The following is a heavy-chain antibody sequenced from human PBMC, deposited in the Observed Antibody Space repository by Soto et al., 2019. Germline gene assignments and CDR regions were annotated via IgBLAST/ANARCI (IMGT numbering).Heavy chain of an antibody. CDR1: GYTLTSYD. Sequence: ASVKVSRKASGYTLTSYDINWVRQATGQGLEWMGWMNPNSGNTGYAQKFQGRVTMTRNTTISTAYMELRSLRSEDTAVYYCARGAFGYSDGYYYYYGMDVWGQGTTVTVSS. V-gene: IGHV1-8*01. CDR2: MNPNSGNT. CDR3: ARGAFGYSDGYYYYYGMDV. D-gene: IGHD5-18*01. J-gene: IGHJ6*02.